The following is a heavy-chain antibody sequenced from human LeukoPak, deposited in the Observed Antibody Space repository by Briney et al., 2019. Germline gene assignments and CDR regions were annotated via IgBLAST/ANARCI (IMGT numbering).Heavy chain of an antibody. D-gene: IGHD3-3*01. V-gene: IGHV3-74*01. CDR3: ARGTIFGVVTPPA. Sequence: GGSLRLSCAASGFTFSSHWMHWVRQAPGKGLVWVSRINSDGSSTSYADSVKGRFTISRDNAKNTLYLQMNSLIAEDTAVYYCARGTIFGVVTPPAWGQGTLVTVSS. J-gene: IGHJ5*02. CDR1: GFTFSSHW. CDR2: INSDGSST.